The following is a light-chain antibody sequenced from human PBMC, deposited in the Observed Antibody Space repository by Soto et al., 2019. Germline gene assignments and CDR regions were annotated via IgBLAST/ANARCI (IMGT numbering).Light chain of an antibody. CDR2: DAS. J-gene: IGKJ4*01. V-gene: IGKV3-11*01. CDR1: QSVSSS. CDR3: QQRSDWVT. Sequence: EIVLTQSPATLSLSPGEGATLSCRAGQSVSSSVAWYQQKPGQAPRLLIYDASNRATGIPVRFSGSGSGTDFTLTISSLEPEDFGVYYCQQRSDWVTFGGGTKVEL.